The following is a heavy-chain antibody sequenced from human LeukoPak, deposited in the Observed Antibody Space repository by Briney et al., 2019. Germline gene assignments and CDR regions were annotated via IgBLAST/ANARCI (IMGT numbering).Heavy chain of an antibody. CDR3: ARALGYSSGWGVDY. CDR1: GGSISNYY. J-gene: IGHJ4*02. D-gene: IGHD6-19*01. CDR2: SYNSGST. Sequence: PSETLSPTCTVSGGSISNYYWSWIRQPPGKGLEYIGYSYNSGSTYYNPSLKSRVIMSQDTSKNQFSLNLSSVTAADTAVYYCARALGYSSGWGVDYWGQGILVTVSS. V-gene: IGHV4-59*01.